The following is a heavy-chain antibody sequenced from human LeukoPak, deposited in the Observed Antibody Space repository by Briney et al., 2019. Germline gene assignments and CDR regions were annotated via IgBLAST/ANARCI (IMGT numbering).Heavy chain of an antibody. CDR1: GFPFTTYG. V-gene: IGHV3-23*01. CDR3: AKDRAGSLLSQGGAFDI. CDR2: VSGSGAYT. Sequence: PGGSLRLSCAASGFPFTTYGMSWVRQAPGKGLECVSGVSGSGAYTYYADSVKGRFTISRDNSKNTLYLQMNSLRAEDTAVYYCAKDRAGSLLSQGGAFDIWGQGTMVTVSS. D-gene: IGHD1-14*01. J-gene: IGHJ3*02.